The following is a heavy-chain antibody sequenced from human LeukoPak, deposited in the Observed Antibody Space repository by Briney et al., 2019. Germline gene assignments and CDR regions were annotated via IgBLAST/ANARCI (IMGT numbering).Heavy chain of an antibody. CDR2: IWYDGSNK. CDR3: ARDPPAQDIVVVPAATPWEDY. Sequence: PGRSLRLSCAASGFTFRSNGMHWVRQAPGKGLEWVAVIWYDGSNKYYADSVKGRFTISRDNSKNTLYLQMNSLRAEDTAVYYCARDPPAQDIVVVPAATPWEDYWGQGTLVTVSS. CDR1: GFTFRSNG. V-gene: IGHV3-33*01. D-gene: IGHD2-2*01. J-gene: IGHJ4*02.